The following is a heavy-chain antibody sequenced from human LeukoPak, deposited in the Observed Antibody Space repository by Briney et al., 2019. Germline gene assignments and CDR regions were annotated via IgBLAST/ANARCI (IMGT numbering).Heavy chain of an antibody. Sequence: SETLSLTCTVSGGSISNYYCSWIRQPAGRGLEWIGRIYTSGSTDCNSSLKSRVTMSVDTSRKQLSLKLSSVTAADTAMYYCATMYSNGYTFDYWGQGTLVTVSS. CDR3: ATMYSNGYTFDY. D-gene: IGHD6-25*01. CDR2: IYTSGST. V-gene: IGHV4-4*07. CDR1: GGSISNYY. J-gene: IGHJ4*02.